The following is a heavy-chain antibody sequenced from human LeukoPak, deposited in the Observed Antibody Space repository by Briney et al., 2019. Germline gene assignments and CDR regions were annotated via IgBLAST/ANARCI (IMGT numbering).Heavy chain of an antibody. CDR2: ISAYNGNT. J-gene: IGHJ6*03. V-gene: IGHV1-18*01. Sequence: ASVKVSCKASGYTFTSYGISWVRQAPGQGLEWMGWISAYNGNTNYAQKLQGRVTMTTDTSTSTAYMELRSPRSDDTAVYYCARGGLSSSWYYYYYYMDVWGKGTTVTVSS. D-gene: IGHD6-13*01. CDR1: GYTFTSYG. CDR3: ARGGLSSSWYYYYYYMDV.